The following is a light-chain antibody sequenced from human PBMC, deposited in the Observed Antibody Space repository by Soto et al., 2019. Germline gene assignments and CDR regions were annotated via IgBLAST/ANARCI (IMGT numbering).Light chain of an antibody. CDR2: AAS. V-gene: IGKV1-39*01. CDR3: PQSSSTPLT. CDR1: QSISSN. Sequence: DIQMTQSPSALSASEGDRVTITCRASQSISSNLNWYQQKAGKAPKLLIYAASSLQSGVPSRFSGSGSGTDFTLTISSLQPEDVATYYCPQSSSTPLTFGGGTKVEIK. J-gene: IGKJ4*01.